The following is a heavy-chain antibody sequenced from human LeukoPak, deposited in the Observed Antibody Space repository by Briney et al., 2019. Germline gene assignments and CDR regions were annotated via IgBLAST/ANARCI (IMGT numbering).Heavy chain of an antibody. J-gene: IGHJ4*02. D-gene: IGHD6-13*01. Sequence: WGSLRLSCAASGFTFSSYSMNWVGQAPGKGLEWVSSISSSSSSMCYADTVKGRFAVSRDNAKDSLYLQMNSLRAEDTAVYYCARGSSSWTRVDYWGQGTLVTVSS. CDR2: ISSSSSSM. V-gene: IGHV3-21*01. CDR1: GFTFSSYS. CDR3: ARGSSSWTRVDY.